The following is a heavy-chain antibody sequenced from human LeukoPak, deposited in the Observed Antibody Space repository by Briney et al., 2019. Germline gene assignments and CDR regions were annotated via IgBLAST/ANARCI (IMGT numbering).Heavy chain of an antibody. CDR2: IIPILGIA. V-gene: IGHV1-69*04. CDR1: GGTFSSYT. J-gene: IGHJ4*02. D-gene: IGHD3-22*01. Sequence: ASVKVSCKASGGTFSSYTISWVRQAPGQGLEWMGRIIPILGIANYAQKFQGRVTITADKSTSTAYMELSSLRSEDTAVYYCARDLGDDSSGYYHYWGQRTLVTVSS. CDR3: ARDLGDDSSGYYHY.